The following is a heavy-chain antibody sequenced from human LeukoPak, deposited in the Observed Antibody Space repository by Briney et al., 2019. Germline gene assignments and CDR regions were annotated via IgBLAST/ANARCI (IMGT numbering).Heavy chain of an antibody. CDR2: ISSSSSYI. CDR1: GFTLSSYS. J-gene: IGHJ4*02. V-gene: IGHV3-21*01. Sequence: GGSLRLSCAASGFTLSSYSMNWVRQAPGKGLEWVSSISSSSSYIYYADSVKGRFTISRDNAKNSLYLQMNSLRAEDTAVYYCARDRCSSTSCPLDYWGQGTLVTVSS. CDR3: ARDRCSSTSCPLDY. D-gene: IGHD2-2*01.